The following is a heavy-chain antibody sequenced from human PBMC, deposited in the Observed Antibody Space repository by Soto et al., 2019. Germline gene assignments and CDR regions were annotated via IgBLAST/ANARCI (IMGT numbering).Heavy chain of an antibody. Sequence: PGPEGASETLSLTCTVSGGSISSSSYYWGWIRQPPGKGLEWIGSIYYSGSTYYNPSLKSRVTISVDTSKNQFSLKLSSVTAADTAVYYCARQQTYYDFWSGYDRAYYFDYWGQGTPVTVSS. V-gene: IGHV4-39*01. J-gene: IGHJ4*02. D-gene: IGHD3-3*01. CDR3: ARQQTYYDFWSGYDRAYYFDY. CDR2: IYYSGST. CDR1: GGSISSSSYY.